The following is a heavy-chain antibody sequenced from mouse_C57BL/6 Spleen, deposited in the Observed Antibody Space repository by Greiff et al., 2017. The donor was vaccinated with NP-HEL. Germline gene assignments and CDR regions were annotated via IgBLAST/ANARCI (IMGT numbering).Heavy chain of an antibody. D-gene: IGHD2-3*01. CDR3: ARHDGYYWYYDV. J-gene: IGHJ1*03. V-gene: IGHV1-52*01. CDR1: GYTFTSYW. Sequence: QVQLQQPGAELVRPGSSVKLSCKASGYTFTSYWMHWVKQRPIQGLEWIGNIDPSDSDTHYNQKFKDKATLTVDKSSSTAYMQLSSLTSEDSAVYYCARHDGYYWYYDVWGTGTTVTVSA. CDR2: IDPSDSDT.